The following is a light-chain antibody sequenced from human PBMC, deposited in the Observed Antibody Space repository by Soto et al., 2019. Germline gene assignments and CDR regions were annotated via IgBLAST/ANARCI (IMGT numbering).Light chain of an antibody. Sequence: EIVMTQSPATLSVSPGERATLSCRASQSVSSNLAWYQQKPGQAPRLLIYGASTRATGIPARFSGSGSGTEFTLTISSLQSEDCAVDYCQQYNNWPPGTFGQGNKVEIK. CDR1: QSVSSN. CDR2: GAS. V-gene: IGKV3-15*01. CDR3: QQYNNWPPGT. J-gene: IGKJ1*01.